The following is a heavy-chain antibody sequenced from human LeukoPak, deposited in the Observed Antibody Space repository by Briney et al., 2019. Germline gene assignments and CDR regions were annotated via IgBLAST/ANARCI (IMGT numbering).Heavy chain of an antibody. CDR2: INHSGST. D-gene: IGHD1-1*01. J-gene: IGHJ4*02. CDR3: ARRAYSAAYWKHFDY. CDR1: GGSFSGYY. V-gene: IGHV4-34*01. Sequence: KPSETLSLTCAVYGGSFSGYYWSWIRQPPGKGLEWIGEINHSGSTNYNPSLKSRVTISLDTSRNQFSLKLSSVTAADTAVYFCARRAYSAAYWKHFDYWGQGTLVTVSS.